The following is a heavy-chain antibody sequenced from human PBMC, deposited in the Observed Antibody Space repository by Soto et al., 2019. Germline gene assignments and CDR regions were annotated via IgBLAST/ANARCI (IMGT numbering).Heavy chain of an antibody. V-gene: IGHV4-4*02. CDR2: ISQSGTT. CDR3: AKKVPAALRLYYFFGLDV. J-gene: IGHJ6*02. D-gene: IGHD2-15*01. CDR1: GASISSDNR. Sequence: QVQLQESGPGLVKPSGTLSLTCAVSGASISSDNRWTWVRQPPGEGLEWIGEISQSGTTKYNPSLANRVTISVDKSKNQFSLRLTSMTAADTAVYYCAKKVPAALRLYYFFGLDVWGQGTTVTVSS.